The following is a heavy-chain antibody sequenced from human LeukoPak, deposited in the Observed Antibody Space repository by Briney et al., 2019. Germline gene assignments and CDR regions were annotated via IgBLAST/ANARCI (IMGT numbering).Heavy chain of an antibody. D-gene: IGHD2-2*01. J-gene: IGHJ4*02. CDR2: IYQSGST. Sequence: SETLSLTCAVSGYSITTGRYWGWIRLPPGKGLEWIGSIYQSGSTYYNPSLKSRVTISVDTSKNQFSLKLRSVTAADTAVYYCARSLSTAGTDYWGQGTLVTVSS. CDR3: ARSLSTAGTDY. V-gene: IGHV4-38-2*01. CDR1: GYSITTGRY.